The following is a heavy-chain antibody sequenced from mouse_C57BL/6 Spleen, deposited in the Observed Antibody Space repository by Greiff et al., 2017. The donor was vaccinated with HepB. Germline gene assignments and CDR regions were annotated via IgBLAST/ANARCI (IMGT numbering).Heavy chain of an antibody. J-gene: IGHJ4*01. CDR2: INPSTGGT. Sequence: EVQVVESGPELVKPGASVKISCKASGYSFTGYYMNWVKQSPEKSLEWIGEINPSTGGTTYNQKFKAKATLTVDKSSSTAYMQLKSLTSEDSAVYYCARSGLPFYAMDYWGQGTSVTVSS. V-gene: IGHV1-42*01. D-gene: IGHD2-2*01. CDR3: ARSGLPFYAMDY. CDR1: GYSFTGYY.